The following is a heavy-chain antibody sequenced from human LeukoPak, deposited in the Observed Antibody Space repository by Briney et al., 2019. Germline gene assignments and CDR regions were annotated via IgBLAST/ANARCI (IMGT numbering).Heavy chain of an antibody. Sequence: SETLSLTCTVSGGSISSYYWSWIRQPPGKGLEWIGYIYYSWSTNYNPSLKSRVTISVDTSKNQFSLKLSSVTAADTAVYYCARETSQKGAHYMDVWGKGTTVTISS. CDR3: ARETSQKGAHYMDV. J-gene: IGHJ6*03. CDR1: GGSISSYY. V-gene: IGHV4-59*01. D-gene: IGHD3-16*01. CDR2: IYYSWST.